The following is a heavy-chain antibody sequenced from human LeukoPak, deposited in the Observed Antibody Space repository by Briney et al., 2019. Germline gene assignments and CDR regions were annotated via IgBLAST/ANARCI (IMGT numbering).Heavy chain of an antibody. V-gene: IGHV3-30-3*01. Sequence: GRSLRLSCAASGFTFSSYAMHWVRQAPGKGLEWVAVISYDGSNKYYADSVKGRFTISRDNSKNTLYLQMNSLRAEDTAVYYCARGYVPPPRYCSGGSCSPATFDYWGQGTLVTVSS. CDR1: GFTFSSYA. D-gene: IGHD2-15*01. J-gene: IGHJ4*02. CDR2: ISYDGSNK. CDR3: ARGYVPPPRYCSGGSCSPATFDY.